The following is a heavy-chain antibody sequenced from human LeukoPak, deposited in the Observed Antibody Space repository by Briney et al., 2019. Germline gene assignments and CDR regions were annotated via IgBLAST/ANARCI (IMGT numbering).Heavy chain of an antibody. J-gene: IGHJ6*02. Sequence: TPSLTCTVSGGSISSGGYSWSWIRQPPGKGLEWIGYIYHSGSTYYNPSLKSRVTISVDRSKNQFSLELSSVTAADTAVYYCARASPTLYGMDVWGQGTTVTVSS. V-gene: IGHV4-30-2*01. CDR3: ARASPTLYGMDV. CDR2: IYHSGST. CDR1: GGSISSGGYS. D-gene: IGHD2/OR15-2a*01.